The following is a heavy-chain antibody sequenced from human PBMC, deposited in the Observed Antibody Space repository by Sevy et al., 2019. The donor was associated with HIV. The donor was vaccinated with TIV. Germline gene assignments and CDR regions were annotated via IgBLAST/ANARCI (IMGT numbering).Heavy chain of an antibody. J-gene: IGHJ6*02. CDR2: ISGFGDKT. V-gene: IGHV3-23*01. Sequence: GGSLRLSCVASGLTFNIYPLNWVRQAPGKGLEWVSFISGFGDKTYYADSVRGRFTISRDNSKNTLHLQMNSLRAEDTAVYYCAKAGGINWFYYYYGMDVWGQGTTVTVSS. CDR1: GLTFNIYP. D-gene: IGHD1-1*01. CDR3: AKAGGINWFYYYYGMDV.